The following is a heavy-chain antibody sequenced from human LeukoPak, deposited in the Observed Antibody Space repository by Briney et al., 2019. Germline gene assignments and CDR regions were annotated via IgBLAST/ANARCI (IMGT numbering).Heavy chain of an antibody. Sequence: SETLSLTGTVSGGSISSYYWSWIRQPAGKGLEWIGRIYTSGSTNYNPSLKSRVTMSVDTSKNQFSLKLSSVTAADTAVYYCARAMTTVTTDWFDPWGQGTLVTVSS. CDR1: GGSISSYY. V-gene: IGHV4-4*07. CDR3: ARAMTTVTTDWFDP. D-gene: IGHD4-17*01. CDR2: IYTSGST. J-gene: IGHJ5*02.